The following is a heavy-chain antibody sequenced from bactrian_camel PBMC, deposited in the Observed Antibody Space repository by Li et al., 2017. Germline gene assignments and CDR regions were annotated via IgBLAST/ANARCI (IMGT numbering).Heavy chain of an antibody. D-gene: IGHD8*01. CDR2: IRNSGGET. Sequence: VQLVESGGGSVQAGGSLRLSCVISGTVPCHYDVYWYRQAPGKEREVVATSDTNGLAAIRNSGGETWYHDSVKGRFTISQNKAKNTVYLQMNSLKPEDTAMYYCAADTVNWQLARLYNYWGQGTQVTVS. V-gene: IGHV3-3*01. J-gene: IGHJ4*01. CDR3: AADTVNWQLARLYNY. CDR1: GTVPCHYD.